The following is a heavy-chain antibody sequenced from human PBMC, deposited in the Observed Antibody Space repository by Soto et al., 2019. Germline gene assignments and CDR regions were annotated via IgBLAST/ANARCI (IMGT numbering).Heavy chain of an antibody. CDR1: GYTFTGYY. Sequence: ASVKVSCKASGYTFTGYYMHWVRQAPGQGLEWMGWINPDSGGTNYAQKFQGWVTMTRDTSISTAYMELSRLRSDDTAVYYCAREYEAARFDYWGQGTLVTVSS. J-gene: IGHJ4*02. V-gene: IGHV1-2*04. CDR2: INPDSGGT. D-gene: IGHD6-25*01. CDR3: AREYEAARFDY.